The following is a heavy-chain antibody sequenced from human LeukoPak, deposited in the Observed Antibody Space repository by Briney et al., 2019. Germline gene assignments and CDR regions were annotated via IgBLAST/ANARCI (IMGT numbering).Heavy chain of an antibody. D-gene: IGHD4-23*01. CDR3: ARRFGGNTKRYYFDY. Sequence: PSETLSLTCTVSGGSISSYYWSWIRQPPGKGLEWIGYIYYSGSTNYNPSLKSRVTISVDTSKNQFSLKLSSVTAADTAMYYCARRFGGNTKRYYFDYWGQGTLVTVSS. CDR2: IYYSGST. V-gene: IGHV4-59*08. J-gene: IGHJ4*02. CDR1: GGSISSYY.